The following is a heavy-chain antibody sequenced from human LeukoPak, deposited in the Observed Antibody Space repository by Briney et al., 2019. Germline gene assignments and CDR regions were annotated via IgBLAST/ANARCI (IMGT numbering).Heavy chain of an antibody. Sequence: PGRSLRLSCAASGFTFDDYAMHWVRQAPGKGLEWVSGISWNSGSIGYADSVKGRFTISRDNAKNTLYLQMNSLRAEDTAVYYCAKAPYGDFGYWGQGTLVTVSS. J-gene: IGHJ4*02. V-gene: IGHV3-9*01. CDR2: ISWNSGSI. D-gene: IGHD4-17*01. CDR1: GFTFDDYA. CDR3: AKAPYGDFGY.